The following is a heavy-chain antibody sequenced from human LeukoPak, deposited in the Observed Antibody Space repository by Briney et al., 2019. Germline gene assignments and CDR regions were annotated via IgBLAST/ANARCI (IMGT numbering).Heavy chain of an antibody. CDR1: GFTFSSYA. CDR3: ARDPFGGGLLGGYFDY. Sequence: GGSLRLSCAVSGFTFSSYAMSWVRQAPGKGLEWVAVISYDGSNKYYADSVKGRFTISRDNSKNTLYLQMNSLRAEDTAVYYCARDPFGGGLLGGYFDYWGQGTLVTVSS. J-gene: IGHJ4*02. D-gene: IGHD2-15*01. CDR2: ISYDGSNK. V-gene: IGHV3-30-3*01.